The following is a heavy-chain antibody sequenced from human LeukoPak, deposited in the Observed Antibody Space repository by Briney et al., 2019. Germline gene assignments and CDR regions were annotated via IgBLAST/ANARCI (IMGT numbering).Heavy chain of an antibody. CDR1: GFTFSNYG. V-gene: IGHV3-33*06. Sequence: PGRSLRLSCAASGFTFSNYGMHWVRQGPGKGLEWVAVIWHDGGEKYYADSVKGRFTISRDNSKNTLYLQMNSLRAEDTAVYYCAKDQDIVVVPAAMHDYWGQGTLVTVSS. J-gene: IGHJ4*02. D-gene: IGHD2-2*01. CDR2: IWHDGGEK. CDR3: AKDQDIVVVPAAMHDY.